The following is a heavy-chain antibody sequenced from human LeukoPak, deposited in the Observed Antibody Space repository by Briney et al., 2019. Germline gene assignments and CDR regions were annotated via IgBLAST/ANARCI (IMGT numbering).Heavy chain of an antibody. CDR3: AKTPHYYDSSGYYGYYFDY. J-gene: IGHJ4*02. CDR1: GITFSNYA. D-gene: IGHD3-22*01. V-gene: IGHV3-23*01. Sequence: GGSLRLSCVASGITFSNYAVSWVRQAPGKGLEWVSAISGSGGSTYYADSVKGRFTISRDNSKNTLYLQMNSLRAEDTAVYYCAKTPHYYDSSGYYGYYFDYWGQGTLVTVSS. CDR2: ISGSGGST.